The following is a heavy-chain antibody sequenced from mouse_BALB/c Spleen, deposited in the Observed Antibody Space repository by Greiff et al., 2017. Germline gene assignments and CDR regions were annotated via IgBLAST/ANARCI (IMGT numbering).Heavy chain of an antibody. D-gene: IGHD1-1*01. V-gene: IGHV2-9*02. CDR2: IWAGGST. J-gene: IGHJ4*01. CDR3: ARDHGSSYYYAMDY. CDR1: GFSLTSYG. Sequence: VQVVESGPGLVAPSQSLSITCTVSGFSLTSYGVHWVRQPPGKGLEWLGVIWAGGSTNYNSALMSRLSISKDNSKSQVFLQMNSLQTDDTAMYYCARDHGSSYYYAMDYWGQGTSVTVSS.